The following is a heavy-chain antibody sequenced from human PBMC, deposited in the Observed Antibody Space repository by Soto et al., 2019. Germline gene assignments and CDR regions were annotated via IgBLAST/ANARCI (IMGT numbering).Heavy chain of an antibody. CDR3: ARDSTYYDILTGPHLPLYGMDV. D-gene: IGHD3-9*01. V-gene: IGHV4-31*03. Sequence: SETLSLTCTVSGGSISSGGYYWSWIRQHPGKGLEWIGYIYYSGSTYYNPSLKSRVTISVDTSKNQFSLKLSSVTAADTAVYYCARDSTYYDILTGPHLPLYGMDVWGQGTTVTVSS. J-gene: IGHJ6*02. CDR2: IYYSGST. CDR1: GGSISSGGYY.